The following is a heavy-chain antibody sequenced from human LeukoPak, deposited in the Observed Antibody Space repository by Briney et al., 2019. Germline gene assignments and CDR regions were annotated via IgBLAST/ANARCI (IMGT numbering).Heavy chain of an antibody. J-gene: IGHJ6*03. CDR2: IYTSGST. CDR3: ASPKRDIVVVPAARVDYYYYMDV. CDR1: GASISGDY. V-gene: IGHV4-4*07. Sequence: PSETLSLTCTVSGASISGDYWTWIRQPAGTGLEWIGRIYTSGSTIYNPSLKRRVTMSVDTSKNQFSLRLNSVTAADTAVYYCASPKRDIVVVPAARVDYYYYMDVWGKGTTVTVSS. D-gene: IGHD2-2*01.